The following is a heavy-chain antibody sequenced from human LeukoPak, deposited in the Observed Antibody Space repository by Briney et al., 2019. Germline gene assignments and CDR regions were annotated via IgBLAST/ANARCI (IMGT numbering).Heavy chain of an antibody. V-gene: IGHV4-59*01. J-gene: IGHJ6*03. CDR3: ARNGPHYYGSGSYYNRGYYYMDV. D-gene: IGHD3-10*01. Sequence: SETLSLTCTVSGGSISSYYWSWIRQPPGKGLEWIGYIYYSGSTNYNPSLKSRVTISVDTSKNQFSLKLSSVTAEDTAVYYCARNGPHYYGSGSYYNRGYYYMDVWGKGTTVTISS. CDR2: IYYSGST. CDR1: GGSISSYY.